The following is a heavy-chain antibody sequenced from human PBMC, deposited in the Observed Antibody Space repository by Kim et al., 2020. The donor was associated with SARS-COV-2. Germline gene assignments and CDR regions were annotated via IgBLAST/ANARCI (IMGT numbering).Heavy chain of an antibody. CDR3: ARDLRYFDWLSYWYFDL. D-gene: IGHD3-9*01. Sequence: ASVKVSCKASGYTFTSYGISWVRQAPGQGLEWMGWISAYNGNTNYAQKLQGRVTMTTDTSTSTAYMELRSLRSDDTAVYYCARDLRYFDWLSYWYFDLWGRGTLVTVSS. V-gene: IGHV1-18*01. J-gene: IGHJ2*01. CDR1: GYTFTSYG. CDR2: ISAYNGNT.